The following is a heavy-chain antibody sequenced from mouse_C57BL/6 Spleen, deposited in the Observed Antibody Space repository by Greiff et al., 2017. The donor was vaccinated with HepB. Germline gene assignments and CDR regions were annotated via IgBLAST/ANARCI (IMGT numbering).Heavy chain of an antibody. CDR3: TRDYGSSYRWYFDV. CDR1: GYTFTDYE. V-gene: IGHV1-15*01. CDR2: IDPETGGT. Sequence: HLHHSFSYLVRPLSSVTLSCKASGYTFTDYEMHWVKQTPVHGLEWIGAIDPETGGTAYNQKFKGKAILTADKSSSTAYMELRSLTSEDSAVYYCTRDYGSSYRWYFDVWGTGTTVTVSS. D-gene: IGHD1-1*01. J-gene: IGHJ1*03.